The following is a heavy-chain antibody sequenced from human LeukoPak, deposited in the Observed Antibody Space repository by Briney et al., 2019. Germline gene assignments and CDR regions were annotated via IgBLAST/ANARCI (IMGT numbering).Heavy chain of an antibody. J-gene: IGHJ6*02. CDR1: GFTFINYP. V-gene: IGHV3-23*01. Sequence: GGSLRLSCAASGFTFINYPMRWVRQAPGKGLEWVSSVSGGGGNTYYADSVKGRFTISRDNSKNTLYLQVNSLRAEDAAVYYCARLLYSSVYYYAMDVWGQGTTVTVSS. CDR2: VSGGGGNT. D-gene: IGHD5-18*01. CDR3: ARLLYSSVYYYAMDV.